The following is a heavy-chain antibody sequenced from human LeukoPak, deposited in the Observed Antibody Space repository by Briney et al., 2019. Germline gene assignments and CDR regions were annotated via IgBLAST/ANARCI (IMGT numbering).Heavy chain of an antibody. Sequence: QAGGSLRLSCAASGFTFSSYWMSWVRQAPGKGLEWVSYISSSGSTIYYADSVKGRFTISRDNAKNSLYLQMNSLRAEDTAVYYCARVLIADDAFDIWGQGTMVTVSS. CDR1: GFTFSSYW. CDR2: ISSSGSTI. J-gene: IGHJ3*02. CDR3: ARVLIADDAFDI. V-gene: IGHV3-48*04. D-gene: IGHD3-16*01.